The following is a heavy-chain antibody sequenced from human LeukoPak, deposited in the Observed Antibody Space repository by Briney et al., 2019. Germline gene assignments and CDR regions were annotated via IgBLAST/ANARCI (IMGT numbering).Heavy chain of an antibody. CDR2: IYSGGST. J-gene: IGHJ4*02. CDR3: ARELPAATTVADY. V-gene: IGHV3-53*01. Sequence: GGSLRLSCAASGFTVSSNYMSWVRQAPGKGLEWVSVIYSGGSTYYADSVKGRFTISRDNAKNSLYLQMNSLRAEDTAVYYCARELPAATTVADYWGQGTLVTVSS. D-gene: IGHD2-2*01. CDR1: GFTVSSNY.